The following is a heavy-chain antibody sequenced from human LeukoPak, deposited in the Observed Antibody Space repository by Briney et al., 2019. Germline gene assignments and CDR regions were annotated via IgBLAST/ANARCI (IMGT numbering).Heavy chain of an antibody. CDR2: IYSSEST. CDR1: GRSISSGSYY. J-gene: IGHJ3*02. Sequence: SETLSLTCTVSGRSISSGSYYWSWIRQPAGRGREGIGRIYSSESTNYNTSLKSRVTTSVDTSKTQFSLKLSSVTAADTAVYYCAGHSYFYDSSGYLIWGQGTMVTVSS. CDR3: AGHSYFYDSSGYLI. V-gene: IGHV4-61*02. D-gene: IGHD3-22*01.